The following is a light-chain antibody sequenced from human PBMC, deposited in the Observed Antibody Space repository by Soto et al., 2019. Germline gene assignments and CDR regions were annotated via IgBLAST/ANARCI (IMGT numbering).Light chain of an antibody. J-gene: IGKJ4*01. CDR1: QTISKS. CDR3: QQTYAAPLT. CDR2: AAS. Sequence: DTQMTHSPSSLSASVGDTISITCRSFQTISKSLNWYEQKPGKAPTLLISAASTLQSGVPSRFSGSGKGTHFTLSISDLRPEDFASYYCQQTYAAPLTFGGGTKVDIK. V-gene: IGKV1-39*01.